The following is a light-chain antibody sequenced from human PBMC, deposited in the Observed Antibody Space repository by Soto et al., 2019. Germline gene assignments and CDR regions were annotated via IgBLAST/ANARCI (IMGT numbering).Light chain of an antibody. V-gene: IGKV1-27*01. CDR3: QQYNNWPPIT. CDR1: QGIYKY. CDR2: GVS. J-gene: IGKJ5*01. Sequence: DIKMTQSPSSLSASVGDTVTITCRASQGIYKYLAWYQQKSGQVPKLLIYGVSTRATGIPARFSGSGSGTEFTLTISSLQSEDFAVYYCQQYNNWPPITFGQGTRLEIK.